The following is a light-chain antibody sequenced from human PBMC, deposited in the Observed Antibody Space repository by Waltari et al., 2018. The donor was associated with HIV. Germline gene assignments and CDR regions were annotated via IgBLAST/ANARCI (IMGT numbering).Light chain of an antibody. V-gene: IGKV1-39*01. CDR1: QSISSY. J-gene: IGKJ1*01. Sequence: DIQMTQSPTSLSSSGGDRVTITCRASQSISSYLIWYQQKPGKVPKLLIYAASSLQRGVPSRFSGSGSGTDFTLTISSLQPEDFATYYCQQSYSTPWTFGQGTKVEIK. CDR2: AAS. CDR3: QQSYSTPWT.